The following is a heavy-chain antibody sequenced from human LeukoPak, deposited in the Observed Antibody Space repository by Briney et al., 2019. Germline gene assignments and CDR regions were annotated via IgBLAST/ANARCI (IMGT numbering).Heavy chain of an antibody. D-gene: IGHD3-3*01. CDR2: ISESGGET. V-gene: IGHV3-23*01. Sequence: GGSLRLSCAASGFIFNNYAMSWVRQAPGKGLEWVSAISESGGETYHADSVKGRFTISRDNAKNSLYLQMNSLRAEDTAVYYCARVPSFWSGYLDYWGQGTLVTVSS. CDR3: ARVPSFWSGYLDY. CDR1: GFIFNNYA. J-gene: IGHJ4*02.